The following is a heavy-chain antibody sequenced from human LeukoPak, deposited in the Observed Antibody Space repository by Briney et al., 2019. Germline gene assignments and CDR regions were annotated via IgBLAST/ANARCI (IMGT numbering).Heavy chain of an antibody. Sequence: GGSLRLSCAASGFTFMNYAVTWVRQAPGKGLEWVSVINDSGGNTYYADSVKGRFTISRDNSKNTLYLQMNSLRAEDTAVYYCARGLSDAFDIWGQGTMVTVSS. V-gene: IGHV3-23*01. CDR1: GFTFMNYA. D-gene: IGHD3-16*01. CDR3: ARGLSDAFDI. CDR2: INDSGGNT. J-gene: IGHJ3*02.